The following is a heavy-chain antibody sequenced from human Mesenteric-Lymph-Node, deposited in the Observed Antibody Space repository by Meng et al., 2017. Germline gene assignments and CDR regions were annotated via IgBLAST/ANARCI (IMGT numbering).Heavy chain of an antibody. CDR3: ARDLGQLWFDL. CDR2: IYHSGST. CDR1: GGSISSSNW. J-gene: IGHJ2*01. Sequence: QVPLQESGPGLVKPSGPLSLTCAVSGGSISSSNWWSWVRQPPGKGLEWIGEIYHSGSTNYNPSLKSRVTISVDTSKNQFSLKLSSVTAADTAVYYCARDLGQLWFDLWGRGTLVTVSS. V-gene: IGHV4-4*02. D-gene: IGHD5-18*01.